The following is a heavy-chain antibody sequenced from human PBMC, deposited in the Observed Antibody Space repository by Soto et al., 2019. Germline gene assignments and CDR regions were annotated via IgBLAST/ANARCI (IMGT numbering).Heavy chain of an antibody. V-gene: IGHV1-69*01. CDR2: IVPKFGTT. CDR1: GGTFSTHV. Sequence: QVQLVQSGAEVKKPGSSVKVSCKTSGGTFSTHVIGWVRQAPGQGLEWMGGIVPKFGTTNYEHKLKGRVKITADESTSTAYMKVSSLTSEDTAAYYCVRGGSDNSGWYIWFDPWGQGTLVTVSS. J-gene: IGHJ5*02. CDR3: VRGGSDNSGWYIWFDP. D-gene: IGHD6-19*01.